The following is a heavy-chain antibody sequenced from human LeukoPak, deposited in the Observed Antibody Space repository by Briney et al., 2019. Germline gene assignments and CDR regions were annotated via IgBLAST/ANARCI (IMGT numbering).Heavy chain of an antibody. CDR2: IYSTWST. V-gene: IGHV4-61*02. CDR1: GGSISSDDYY. Sequence: PSETLSLTCTVSGGSISSDDYYWNWIRQPAGKGLEWIGRIYSTWSTNYNPSLKSRVTISVDTSKNQFSLKLSSVTAADTAVYYCARSDRGDFDYWGQGTLVTVSS. D-gene: IGHD1-14*01. J-gene: IGHJ4*02. CDR3: ARSDRGDFDY.